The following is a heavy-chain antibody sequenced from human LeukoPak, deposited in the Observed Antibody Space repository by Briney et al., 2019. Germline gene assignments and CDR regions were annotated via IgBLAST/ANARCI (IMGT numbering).Heavy chain of an antibody. Sequence: ASVKVSCKASGGTFSSYAISWVRQAPGQGLEWMGWISAYNGNTNYAQKLQGRVTMTTDTSTSTAYMELRSLRSDDTAVYYCARDSRREIAVAGAAVDYWGQGTLVTVSS. CDR3: ARDSRREIAVAGAAVDY. D-gene: IGHD6-19*01. CDR1: GGTFSSYA. CDR2: ISAYNGNT. V-gene: IGHV1-18*01. J-gene: IGHJ4*02.